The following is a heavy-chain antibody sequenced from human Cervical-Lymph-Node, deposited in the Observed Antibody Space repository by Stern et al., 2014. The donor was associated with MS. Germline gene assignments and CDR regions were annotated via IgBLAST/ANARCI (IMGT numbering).Heavy chain of an antibody. V-gene: IGHV3-15*01. CDR1: GFTFSYAW. CDR2: IKSKSDGRTT. D-gene: IGHD3-22*01. CDR3: TRLNYFDSSGYAYYYYGMDV. J-gene: IGHJ6*02. Sequence: EVQLVESGGGLVKPGGSLRLSCAASGFTFSYAWMSWVRQAPGKGLQWVGRIKSKSDGRTTDYAAPVKGRFTISRDDSKNTLYLEMNSLKTEDTAVYYCTRLNYFDSSGYAYYYYGMDVWGQGTTVTVSS.